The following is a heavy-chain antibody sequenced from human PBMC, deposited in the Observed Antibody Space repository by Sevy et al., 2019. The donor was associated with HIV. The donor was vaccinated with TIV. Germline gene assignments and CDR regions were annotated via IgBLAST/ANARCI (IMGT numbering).Heavy chain of an antibody. CDR2: FDPEDGET. Sequence: ASVKVSCKVSGYTLTELSMHWVRQAPGKGLEWMGSFDPEDGETIYAQKFQGRVTMAEDTSADTGYMELSSLRSEDTAVYFCATRKDYYDSSGCPFDYWGQGTLVTVSS. J-gene: IGHJ4*02. V-gene: IGHV1-24*01. CDR1: GYTLTELS. CDR3: ATRKDYYDSSGCPFDY. D-gene: IGHD3-22*01.